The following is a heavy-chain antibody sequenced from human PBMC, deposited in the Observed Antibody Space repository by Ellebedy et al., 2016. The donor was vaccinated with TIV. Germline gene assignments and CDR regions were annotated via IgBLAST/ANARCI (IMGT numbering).Heavy chain of an antibody. V-gene: IGHV3-30*18. Sequence: GESLKISXAASGFTFSSYGMHWVRQAPGKGLEWVAVISYDGSNKYYADSVKGRFTISRDNSKNTLYLQMNSLRAEDTAVYYCAKEYSNYVEYYYMDVWGKGTTVTVSS. CDR2: ISYDGSNK. D-gene: IGHD4-11*01. CDR1: GFTFSSYG. J-gene: IGHJ6*03. CDR3: AKEYSNYVEYYYMDV.